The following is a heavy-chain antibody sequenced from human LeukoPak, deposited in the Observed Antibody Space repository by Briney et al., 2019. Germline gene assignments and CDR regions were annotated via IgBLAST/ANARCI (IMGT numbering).Heavy chain of an antibody. D-gene: IGHD2-2*01. J-gene: IGHJ4*02. CDR3: ARDRVEYQLPTRRIHFFDY. CDR1: GGSVSSSTYY. CDR2: ISSSSGII. Sequence: PSETLSLTCTVSGGSVSSSTYYWGWVRQAPGKGLEWLSYISSSSGIIYYVDSVKGRFTISRDNGKNSLYLQMNSLRAEDTAVYYCARDRVEYQLPTRRIHFFDYWGQGTLVTVSS. V-gene: IGHV3-48*01.